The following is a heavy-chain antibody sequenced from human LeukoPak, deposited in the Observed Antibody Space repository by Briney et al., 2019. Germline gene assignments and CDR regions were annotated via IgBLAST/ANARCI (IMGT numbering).Heavy chain of an antibody. CDR3: ARSALASDYYYGMDV. CDR2: ISYDGSNK. V-gene: IGHV3-30*03. Sequence: GGSLRLSCAASGNYWIHWVRQAPGKGLEWVAVISYDGSNKYYADSVKGRFTISRDNSKNTLYLQMNSLRAEDTAVYYCARSALASDYYYGMDVWGQGTTVTVSS. CDR1: GNYW. J-gene: IGHJ6*02.